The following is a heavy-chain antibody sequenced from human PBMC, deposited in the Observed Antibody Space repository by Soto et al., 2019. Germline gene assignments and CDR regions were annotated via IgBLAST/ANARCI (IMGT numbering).Heavy chain of an antibody. CDR1: GDSVSSNSAA. Sequence: QVQLQESGPGLVKPSQTLSLTCAISGDSVSSNSAAWNWIRLSPSRGLEWLARTYYRSRWYNDYAVSVRSRITVNPDTSKNPFPLQLTSVTPEDTAVYYCAGTTSHQWYYMDVWGKGTTVTVSS. J-gene: IGHJ6*03. CDR2: TYYRSRWYN. CDR3: AGTTSHQWYYMDV. V-gene: IGHV6-1*01. D-gene: IGHD1-7*01.